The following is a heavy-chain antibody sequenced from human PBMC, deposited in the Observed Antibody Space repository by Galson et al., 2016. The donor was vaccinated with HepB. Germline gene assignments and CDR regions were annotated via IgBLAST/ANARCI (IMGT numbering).Heavy chain of an antibody. CDR3: AREAAMALDY. Sequence: LSLTCTVSGGYVSRGSYYWTWLRQPPGKGLEWIGYMYYSGNTNYNPSLKSRVTISADTSKNQFSLKLSSVTAADTAVYYCAREAAMALDYWGQGILVTVSS. J-gene: IGHJ4*02. CDR2: MYYSGNT. CDR1: GGYVSRGSYY. V-gene: IGHV4-61*01. D-gene: IGHD5-18*01.